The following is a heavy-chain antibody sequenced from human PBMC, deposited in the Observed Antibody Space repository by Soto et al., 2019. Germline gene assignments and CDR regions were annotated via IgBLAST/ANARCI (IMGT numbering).Heavy chain of an antibody. V-gene: IGHV4-59*01. J-gene: IGHJ6*02. D-gene: IGHD3-16*02. CDR2: IYYSGST. CDR1: GGSISSYY. Sequence: PSETLSLTCTVSGGSISSYYWSWIRQPPGKGLEWIGYIYYSGSTNYNPSLKRRVSISVDTSKNQFSLRLTSMTAADTAVYYCARTEYRNKFVIYYYGMDVWGQGTTVTVS. CDR3: ARTEYRNKFVIYYYGMDV.